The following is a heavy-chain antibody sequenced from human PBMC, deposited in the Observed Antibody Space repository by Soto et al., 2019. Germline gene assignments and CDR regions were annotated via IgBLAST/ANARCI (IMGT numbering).Heavy chain of an antibody. D-gene: IGHD2-15*01. V-gene: IGHV3-33*06. Sequence: GGSMRLCCAASGVTFNKYVIHWVRQAPGKGLEWVAVIWHDGSEKYYADSVKDRFTISRDNSKKMVYLQMKSLRVDGTATYYCAKDGDRTYCSDGNCAFFDSWGQGALVTVSS. CDR1: GVTFNKYV. J-gene: IGHJ4*02. CDR3: AKDGDRTYCSDGNCAFFDS. CDR2: IWHDGSEK.